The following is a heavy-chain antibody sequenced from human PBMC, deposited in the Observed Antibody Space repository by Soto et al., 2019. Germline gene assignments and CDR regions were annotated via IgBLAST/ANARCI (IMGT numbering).Heavy chain of an antibody. D-gene: IGHD4-17*01. CDR1: GGSISSGGYS. Sequence: NPSETLSLTCAGCGGSISSGGYSWSWIRQPPGKGLEWIGYIYHSGSTYYNPSLKSRVTISVDRSKNQVPLKLSSVTAADTAVYYCARGMTTVTTFDYWGQGTLVTVSS. CDR3: ARGMTTVTTFDY. J-gene: IGHJ4*02. CDR2: IYHSGST. V-gene: IGHV4-30-2*01.